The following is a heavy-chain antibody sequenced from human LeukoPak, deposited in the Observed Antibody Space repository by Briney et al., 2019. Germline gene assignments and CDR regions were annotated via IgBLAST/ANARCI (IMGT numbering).Heavy chain of an antibody. J-gene: IGHJ4*02. CDR2: INHSGST. Sequence: SETLSLTCAVYGGSFSGYYWSWIRQPPGKGLEWIGEINHSGSTNYNPSLKSRVTISVRTSKNQFSLKLSSVTAADTALYYCARLWSTYCSGGSCPHQPNYWGQGTLVTVSS. V-gene: IGHV4-34*01. D-gene: IGHD2-15*01. CDR3: ARLWSTYCSGGSCPHQPNY. CDR1: GGSFSGYY.